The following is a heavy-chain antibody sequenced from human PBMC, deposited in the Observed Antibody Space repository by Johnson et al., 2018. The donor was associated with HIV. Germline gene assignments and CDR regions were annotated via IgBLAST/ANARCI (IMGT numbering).Heavy chain of an antibody. CDR3: ARDQVGILWDAFDI. D-gene: IGHD3-10*01. CDR1: GFTFSSYA. Sequence: VQLVESGGGVVQPGGSLRLSCAASGFTFSSYAMHWVRQAPGKGLEWVSYISSSGSTIYYADSVKGRFTISRDNAKNSLYLQMNSLRAEDTAFYYCARDQVGILWDAFDIWGQGTMVTVSS. CDR2: ISSSGSTI. J-gene: IGHJ3*02. V-gene: IGHV3-48*03.